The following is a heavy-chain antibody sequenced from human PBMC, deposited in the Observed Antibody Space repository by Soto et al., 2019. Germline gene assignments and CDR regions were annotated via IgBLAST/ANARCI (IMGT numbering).Heavy chain of an antibody. CDR2: FDPEDGET. CDR3: ATDGLMGYCSGGSCYSGDY. V-gene: IGHV1-24*01. D-gene: IGHD2-15*01. J-gene: IGHJ4*02. CDR1: GYTLTELS. Sequence: ASVKVSCKVSGYTLTELSMHWVRQAPGKGLEWMGGFDPEDGETIYAQKIQGRVTMTEDTSTDTAYMELSSFRSEDTAVYYCATDGLMGYCSGGSCYSGDYWGQGTLVTVSS.